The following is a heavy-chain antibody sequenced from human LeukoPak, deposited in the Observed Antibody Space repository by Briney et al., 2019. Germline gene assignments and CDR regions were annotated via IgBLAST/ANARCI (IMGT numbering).Heavy chain of an antibody. CDR2: IYHSGST. Sequence: SETLSLTCTVSGYSVSSGYYWGWIRQSPGKGLEWIGSIYHSGSTYYSPSLRSRITISVDTSKNQFSLKLSSVTAADTAVYYCAREDYYDSSGYYFDCWGQGTLATVSS. CDR3: AREDYYDSSGYYFDC. V-gene: IGHV4-38-2*02. CDR1: GYSVSSGYY. D-gene: IGHD3-22*01. J-gene: IGHJ4*02.